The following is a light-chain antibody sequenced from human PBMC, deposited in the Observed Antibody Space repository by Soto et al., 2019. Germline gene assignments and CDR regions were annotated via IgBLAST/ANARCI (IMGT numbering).Light chain of an antibody. V-gene: IGKV1-5*03. CDR3: QQYNSAYT. J-gene: IGKJ2*01. Sequence: DIQMTQSPSTLSASVGDRVTITCRASQSISSWLAWYQQKPGKAPKLLIYKASSLESGVPSRFSGSGSGTEFTLTISSLQPDDFATYYCQQYNSAYTFDQGTKLEIK. CDR2: KAS. CDR1: QSISSW.